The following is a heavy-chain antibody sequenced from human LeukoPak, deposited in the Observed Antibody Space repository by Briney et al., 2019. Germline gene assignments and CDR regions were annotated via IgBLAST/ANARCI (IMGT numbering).Heavy chain of an antibody. D-gene: IGHD1-26*01. CDR3: ATSSGSYYY. V-gene: IGHV4-59*08. J-gene: IGHJ4*02. CDR1: GGSISSYY. CDR2: IYYSGST. Sequence: SETLSLTCTVSGGSISSYYWSWIRQPPGKGLEWIGYIYYSGSTNYNPSLKSRVTISIDTSKNQFSLKLSSMTATDTAVYYCATSSGSYYYWGQGTLVTVSS.